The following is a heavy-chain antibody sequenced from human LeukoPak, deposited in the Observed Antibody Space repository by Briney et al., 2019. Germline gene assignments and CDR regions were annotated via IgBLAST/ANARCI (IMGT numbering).Heavy chain of an antibody. D-gene: IGHD3-16*01. Sequence: PGGSLRLSCAASGFTFSNYWMSWVRQAPGKGLEWVANIKQDGSEIYYVDSVKGRFTISRDNAKNSLYLQMKSLRAEDTAVYYCPRRRWGTFDYWGQGTLVTVSS. J-gene: IGHJ4*02. V-gene: IGHV3-7*05. CDR1: GFTFSNYW. CDR3: PRRRWGTFDY. CDR2: IKQDGSEI.